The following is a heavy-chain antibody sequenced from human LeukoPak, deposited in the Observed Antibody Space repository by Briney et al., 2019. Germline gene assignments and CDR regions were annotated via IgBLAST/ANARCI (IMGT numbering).Heavy chain of an antibody. V-gene: IGHV3-11*01. CDR2: IRSDGSTI. CDR1: GFSFSDYD. D-gene: IGHD3-22*01. CDR3: AREGRGYYGDFDF. Sequence: PGGSLRLSCSASGFSFSDYDMNWIRQAPGKGLEWASYIRSDGSTIYDAASVRGRFSTSRNNAAQSLFLQMNSLRVDDTAVYYCAREGRGYYGDFDFWGQGTLVTVSS. J-gene: IGHJ4*02.